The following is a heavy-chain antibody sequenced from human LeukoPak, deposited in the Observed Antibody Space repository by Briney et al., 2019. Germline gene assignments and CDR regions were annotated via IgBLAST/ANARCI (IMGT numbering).Heavy chain of an antibody. CDR1: GFTVSSNY. J-gene: IGHJ4*02. CDR2: ISGSGGST. V-gene: IGHV3-23*01. CDR3: AKDREYKGIGEVDY. D-gene: IGHD6-6*01. Sequence: GGSLRLSCAASGFTVSSNYMSWVRQAPGKGLEWVSAISGSGGSTYYADSVKGRFTVSRDNSKNTLYLQVNSLRAEDTAVYYCAKDREYKGIGEVDYWGQGTLVTVSS.